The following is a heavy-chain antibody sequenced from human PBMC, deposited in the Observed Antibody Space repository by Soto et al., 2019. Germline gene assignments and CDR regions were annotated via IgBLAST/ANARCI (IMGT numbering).Heavy chain of an antibody. D-gene: IGHD3-9*01. V-gene: IGHV1-69*02. Sequence: QVQLVQSGAEVKKPGSSVKVSCKASGGTFSSYTISWVRQAPGQGLEWMGRIIPILGIANYAQKFKGRVTITADKSTSTAYMELSSLRSEDTAVYYCAARIYDILTGYMDVWGKGTTVTVSS. CDR2: IIPILGIA. CDR1: GGTFSSYT. CDR3: AARIYDILTGYMDV. J-gene: IGHJ6*03.